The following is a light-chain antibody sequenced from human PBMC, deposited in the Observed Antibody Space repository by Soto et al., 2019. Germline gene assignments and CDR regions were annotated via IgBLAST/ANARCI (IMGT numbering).Light chain of an antibody. CDR3: EAWDDSLSGHV. CDR2: RNT. Sequence: QSVLTQPPSASGTPGRRVTISCSGSRSNIGNNYVCWYQQLPGAAPKLLIYRNTQRPSGVPDRFSGSKSGTAASLAISGLRSEDEADYFCEAWDDSLSGHVFGTGTKVTV. V-gene: IGLV1-47*01. CDR1: RSNIGNNY. J-gene: IGLJ1*01.